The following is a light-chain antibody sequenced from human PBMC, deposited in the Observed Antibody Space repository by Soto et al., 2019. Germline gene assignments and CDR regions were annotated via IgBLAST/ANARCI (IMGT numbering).Light chain of an antibody. CDR2: GTD. CDR3: AAFDDRLNGWV. CDR1: SANIGGNP. Sequence: QAVVTQPPSASGTPGQRVTISCSGSSANIGGNPVVWYQQLPGTAPKLFIYGTDQRPSGVPDRFAGSKSGTAASLAISGLKSEDEAEYDCAAFDDRLNGWVFGGGTKLTGL. V-gene: IGLV1-44*01. J-gene: IGLJ3*02.